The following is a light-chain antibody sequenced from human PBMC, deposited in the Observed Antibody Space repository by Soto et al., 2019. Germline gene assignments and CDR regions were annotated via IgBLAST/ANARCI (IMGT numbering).Light chain of an antibody. CDR2: GNS. J-gene: IGLJ1*01. CDR1: SSNIGAGYD. CDR3: QSYDSSLSV. Sequence: QSVLTQPPSVSGAPGQRVTISRTGSSSNIGAGYDVHWYQQLPGTAPKLLIYGNSNRPSGVPDRFSGSKSGTSASLAITGFQAEDEADYYCQSYDSSLSVFGTGAKVTVL. V-gene: IGLV1-40*01.